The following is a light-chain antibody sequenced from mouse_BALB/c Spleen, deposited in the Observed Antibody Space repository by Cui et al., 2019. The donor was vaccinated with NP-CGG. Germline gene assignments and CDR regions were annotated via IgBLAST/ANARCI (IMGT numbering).Light chain of an antibody. CDR1: TGAVTTSNY. Sequence: AVATQESVPTTSDGEDITLTCCSSTGAVTTSNYANWVQEKPDHLFTGLIGGTNNRAPGVPARFSGSLIGDKAALTITGTQTEDEAIYFCALWYSNHWVFGGGTKLTVL. V-gene: IGLV1*01. CDR3: ALWYSNHWV. CDR2: GTN. J-gene: IGLJ1*01.